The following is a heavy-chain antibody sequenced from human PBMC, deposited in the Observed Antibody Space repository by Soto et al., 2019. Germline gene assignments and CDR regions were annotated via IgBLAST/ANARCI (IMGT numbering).Heavy chain of an antibody. V-gene: IGHV3-33*01. CDR3: ATLTIFGVVRSYGMDV. Sequence: QVQLVESGGGVVQPGRSLRLSCAASGFTFSSYGMHWVRQAPGKGLEWVAVIWYDGSNKYYADSVKGRFTISRDNSKNXLYLKMTSLRAEDTAVYYCATLTIFGVVRSYGMDVWGQGTTVTVSS. CDR2: IWYDGSNK. D-gene: IGHD3-3*01. J-gene: IGHJ6*02. CDR1: GFTFSSYG.